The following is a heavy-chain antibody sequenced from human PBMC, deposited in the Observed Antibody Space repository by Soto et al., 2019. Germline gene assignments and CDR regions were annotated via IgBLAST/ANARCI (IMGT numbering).Heavy chain of an antibody. CDR3: AITYGDYVGGFDY. CDR1: GFTFSSYA. Sequence: GGSLRLSCAASGFTFSSYAMSWVRQAPGKGLEWVSAISGSCGSIYYADSVKGRFTISRDNSKNTLYLQMNSLRAEDMAVYYCAITYGDYVGGFDYWGQGTLVTVSS. CDR2: ISGSCGSI. D-gene: IGHD4-17*01. J-gene: IGHJ4*02. V-gene: IGHV3-23*01.